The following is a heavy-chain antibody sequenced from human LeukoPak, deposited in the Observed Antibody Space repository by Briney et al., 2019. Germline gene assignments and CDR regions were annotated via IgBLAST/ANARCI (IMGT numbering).Heavy chain of an antibody. Sequence: GGSLRLSCAASGFTFRKYAMSWVRQVPGKGLKWISTISASGAGTYYADSVKGRFTISRDNSKNTLYLQMNSLRAEATADYYXXXXXXXXELLDYYFYIDVWGKGTTVTVSS. D-gene: IGHD1-26*01. CDR2: ISASGAGT. CDR3: XXXXXXXELLDYYFYIDV. CDR1: GFTFRKYA. V-gene: IGHV3-23*01. J-gene: IGHJ6*03.